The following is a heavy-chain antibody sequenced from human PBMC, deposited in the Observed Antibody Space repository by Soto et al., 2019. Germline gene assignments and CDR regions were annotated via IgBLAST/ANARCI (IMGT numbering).Heavy chain of an antibody. D-gene: IGHD6-19*01. V-gene: IGHV4-59*01. CDR2: IYYSGST. J-gene: IGHJ5*02. CDR1: GGSISSYY. Sequence: SETLSLTCTVSGGSISSYYWSWIRQPPGKGLEWIGYIYYSGSTNYNPSLKSRVTISVDTSKNQFSLKLSSVTAADTAVYYCARAISRGYSSGWYDRWFDPLGQGTLVTVSS. CDR3: ARAISRGYSSGWYDRWFDP.